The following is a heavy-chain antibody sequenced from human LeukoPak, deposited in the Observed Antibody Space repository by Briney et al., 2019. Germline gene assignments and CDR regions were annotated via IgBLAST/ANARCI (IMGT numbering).Heavy chain of an antibody. V-gene: IGHV1-69*05. CDR1: GGTFSSYA. CDR2: IIPIFGTA. Sequence: SVKVSCKASGGTFSSYAISWVRQAPGQGLEWMGRIIPIFGTANYAQKFQGRVTITTDESTSTAYMELSSLRSEDTAVYYCASHRDWYIRDDAFDIWGQGTMVTVSS. D-gene: IGHD3/OR15-3a*01. CDR3: ASHRDWYIRDDAFDI. J-gene: IGHJ3*02.